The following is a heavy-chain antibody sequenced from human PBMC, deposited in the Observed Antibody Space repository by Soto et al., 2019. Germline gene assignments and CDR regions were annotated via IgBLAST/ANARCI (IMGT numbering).Heavy chain of an antibody. V-gene: IGHV1-69*13. J-gene: IGHJ3*02. CDR3: ARVGPGYSRSWYNGFDI. Sequence: SVKVSFKASGGTFSSYAISWVRQAPGQGLEWMGGIIPIFGTANYAQKFQGRVTITADESTSTAYMELSSLRSEDTAVYYCARVGPGYSRSWYNGFDIWGQGTMVTVSS. CDR2: IIPIFGTA. CDR1: GGTFSSYA. D-gene: IGHD6-13*01.